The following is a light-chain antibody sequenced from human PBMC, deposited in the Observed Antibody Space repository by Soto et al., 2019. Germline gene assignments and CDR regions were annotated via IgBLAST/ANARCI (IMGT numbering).Light chain of an antibody. V-gene: IGKV1-5*03. J-gene: IGKJ1*01. CDR3: RQYNPYSPWT. CDR2: KAS. CDR1: W. Sequence: MQLTQSPSSMSASVGDRVNITGWWAWFQQKPGKAPKLLISKASRLESGVPSRFSGSGSGTEFTLSISGLQPDDFATYYCRQYNPYSPWTFCQGTKVDIK.